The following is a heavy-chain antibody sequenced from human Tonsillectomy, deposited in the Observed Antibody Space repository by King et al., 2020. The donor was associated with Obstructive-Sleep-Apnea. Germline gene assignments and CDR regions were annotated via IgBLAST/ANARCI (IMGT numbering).Heavy chain of an antibody. CDR1: GFTFSYYG. J-gene: IGHJ6*02. CDR3: AREVWVFCGGDCYSQGWYYYGMDV. Sequence: VQLVESGGGLVKPGGFLRLSCAASGFTFSYYGMNWVRQAPGKGLEWVSSISSSSSYIYYADSVKGRFTIARDNAKKSLYLQMNSLRAEDTAVYYCAREVWVFCGGDCYSQGWYYYGMDVWGQGTTVTVSS. D-gene: IGHD2-21*02. CDR2: ISSSSSYI. V-gene: IGHV3-21*01.